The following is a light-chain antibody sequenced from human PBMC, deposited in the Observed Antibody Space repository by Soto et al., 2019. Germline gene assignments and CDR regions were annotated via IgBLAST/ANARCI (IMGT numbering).Light chain of an antibody. V-gene: IGKV3-15*01. CDR3: QQYTKWPR. J-gene: IGKJ3*01. Sequence: EFVLTQSPGTLSLSPGERATLSCRASQSVGSNLAWYQQKPGQAPRLLIYGASTRANGIPARFSGTGSGTEFTLTISSLQSDYFALYYCQQYTKWPRFGPGTKVDIK. CDR2: GAS. CDR1: QSVGSN.